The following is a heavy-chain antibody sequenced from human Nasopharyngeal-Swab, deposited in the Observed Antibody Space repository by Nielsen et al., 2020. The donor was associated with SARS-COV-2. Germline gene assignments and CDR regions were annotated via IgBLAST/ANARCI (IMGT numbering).Heavy chain of an antibody. CDR3: ARDGWLQLITYCGL. V-gene: IGHV3-33*08. J-gene: IGHJ2*01. CDR1: GFTFSNYG. D-gene: IGHD5-24*01. Sequence: GESLKISCAASGFTFSNYGMHWVRQAPGKGLEWVALIRSDGSNKYYADSVKGRFTISRDNSKNTLYLQMNSLRAEDTAVYYCARDGWLQLITYCGLWGRGTLVTVSS. CDR2: IRSDGSNK.